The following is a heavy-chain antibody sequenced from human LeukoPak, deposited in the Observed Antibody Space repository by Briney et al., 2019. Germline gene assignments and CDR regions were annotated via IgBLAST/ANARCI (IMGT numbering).Heavy chain of an antibody. CDR3: ASSGSYRFDY. D-gene: IGHD1-26*01. CDR1: GFTFSSYS. V-gene: IGHV3-48*02. J-gene: IGHJ4*02. Sequence: GGSLRLSCAASGFTFSSYSMNWVRQAPGKGLEWVSHITASGTAMFYADSVKGRFTISRDNAKNSLYLQINSLRDEDTAVYYCASSGSYRFDYWGQGTLVTVSS. CDR2: ITASGTAM.